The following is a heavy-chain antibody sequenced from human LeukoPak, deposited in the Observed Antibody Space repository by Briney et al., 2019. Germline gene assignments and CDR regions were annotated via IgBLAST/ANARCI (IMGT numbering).Heavy chain of an antibody. CDR2: INLHIVGT. Sequence: ASVNVSYKPSGYTFTRYYMHSVRQAPGQRLEWMGWINLHIVGTNYPQKFQARVTMSRDTSISPAYMELCELRSDDPAVYYCGRDQGGDYEMAGAPFYGMDGWGQGATVTVSS. J-gene: IGHJ6*02. V-gene: IGHV1-2*02. D-gene: IGHD4-17*01. CDR3: GRDQGGDYEMAGAPFYGMDG. CDR1: GYTFTRYY.